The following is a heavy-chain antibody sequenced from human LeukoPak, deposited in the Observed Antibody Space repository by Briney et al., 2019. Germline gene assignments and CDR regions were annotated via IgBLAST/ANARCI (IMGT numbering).Heavy chain of an antibody. Sequence: GGSLRLSCAASGFTFSNAWMSWVRQAPGKGLEWVGRIKSKTDGGTTDYAAPVKGRFTISRDDSKNTLYLQMNSLKTEDTAVYYCARSRESYFDWLLSFDYWGQGTLVTVSS. CDR3: ARSRESYFDWLLSFDY. CDR1: GFTFSNAW. J-gene: IGHJ4*02. V-gene: IGHV3-15*01. D-gene: IGHD3-9*01. CDR2: IKSKTDGGTT.